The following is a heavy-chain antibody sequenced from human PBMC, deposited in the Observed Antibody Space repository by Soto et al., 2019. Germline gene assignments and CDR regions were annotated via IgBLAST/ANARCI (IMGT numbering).Heavy chain of an antibody. Sequence: WGTLDLTCAVYDGSFSGYYWSWIRQPPGKGLEWIGEINHSGSTNYNPSLKSRVTISVDTSKNQFSLKLSSVTAADTAVYYCARGGRSMVRGVSKGSRWFDPWGQGTLVTVS. V-gene: IGHV4-34*01. CDR2: INHSGST. J-gene: IGHJ5*02. CDR3: ARGGRSMVRGVSKGSRWFDP. D-gene: IGHD3-10*01. CDR1: DGSFSGYY.